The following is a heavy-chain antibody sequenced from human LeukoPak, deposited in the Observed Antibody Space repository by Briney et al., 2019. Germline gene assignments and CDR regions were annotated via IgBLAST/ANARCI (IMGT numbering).Heavy chain of an antibody. CDR2: INHSGST. D-gene: IGHD1-14*01. CDR1: GGSFSGYY. Sequence: SETLSLTCAVYGGSFSGYYWSWIRQPPGKGLEWIGEINHSGSTSYNPSLKSRVTISVDTSKNQFSLKLSSVTAADTAVYYCARDKGMAEEDAFDIWGQGTMVTVSS. V-gene: IGHV4-34*01. CDR3: ARDKGMAEEDAFDI. J-gene: IGHJ3*02.